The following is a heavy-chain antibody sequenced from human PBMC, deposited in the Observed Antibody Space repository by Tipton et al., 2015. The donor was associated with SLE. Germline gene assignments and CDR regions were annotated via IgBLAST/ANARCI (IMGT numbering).Heavy chain of an antibody. CDR2: IRSKAYGGTT. CDR1: GFTFGDYA. V-gene: IGHV3-49*03. Sequence: SLRLSCTASGFTFGDYAMSWFRQAPGKGLEWVGFIRSKAYGGTTEYAASVKGRFTISRDDSKSIAYLQMNSLKTEDTAVYYCARDRPFRKMTTVTSLAFDIWGQGTMVTVSS. J-gene: IGHJ3*02. D-gene: IGHD4-17*01. CDR3: ARDRPFRKMTTVTSLAFDI.